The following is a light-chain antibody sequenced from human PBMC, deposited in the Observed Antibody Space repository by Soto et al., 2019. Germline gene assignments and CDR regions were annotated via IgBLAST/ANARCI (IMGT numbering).Light chain of an antibody. CDR1: QGISSY. CDR2: AAS. J-gene: IGKJ1*01. V-gene: IGKV1-9*01. CDR3: MQALQTPRT. Sequence: IQLTQSPSSLSASVGDRVTITCRASQGISSYLGWYQQKPGKAPKLLIYAASTLQSGVPSRFSGSGSGTDFTLTISSLQPEDFATYYCMQALQTPRTFGQGTKVDNK.